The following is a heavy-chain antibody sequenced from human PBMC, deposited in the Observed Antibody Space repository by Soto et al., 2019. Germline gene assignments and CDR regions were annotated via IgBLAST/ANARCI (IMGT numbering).Heavy chain of an antibody. V-gene: IGHV3-23*01. CDR2: ISGSGTRT. D-gene: IGHD3-22*01. CDR3: AKGVSSAYYYLDY. Sequence: QPGGSLRLSCATSGFTFSNYAMSWVRQAPGKGLEWVSAISGSGTRTYYADSVKGRFTISRDNSKNTLYLQMNSLRAEDTAVYYCAKGVSSAYYYLDYWGQGTLVTVSS. CDR1: GFTFSNYA. J-gene: IGHJ4*02.